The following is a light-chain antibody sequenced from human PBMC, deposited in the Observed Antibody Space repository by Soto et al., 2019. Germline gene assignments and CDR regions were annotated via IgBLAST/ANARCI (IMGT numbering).Light chain of an antibody. CDR1: QGISNY. V-gene: IGKV1-27*01. CDR2: AAS. CDR3: QKYSSVPL. J-gene: IGKJ3*01. Sequence: DIQMTQSPSSLSASVGDRVTITCRASQGISNYIAWYQQKPGKAPKLLIYAASTLQSGVPSRFSGSGSGTAFTLTINSLQPEDAATYSCQKYSSVPLFGPGTKVDIK.